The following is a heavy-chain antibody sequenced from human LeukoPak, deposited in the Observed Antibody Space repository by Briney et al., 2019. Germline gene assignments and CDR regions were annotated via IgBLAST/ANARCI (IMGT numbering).Heavy chain of an antibody. V-gene: IGHV4-59*01. J-gene: IGHJ4*02. CDR3: AGGSGWPHFDY. Sequence: SETLSLTCTVSGGSISSYYWSWIRQPPGKGLEWIGYIYDSGSTNYNPSLKSRVTISVDTSKNQFSLNLSFVTAADTAVYYCAGGSGWPHFDYWGQGALVTVSS. CDR2: IYDSGST. CDR1: GGSISSYY. D-gene: IGHD6-19*01.